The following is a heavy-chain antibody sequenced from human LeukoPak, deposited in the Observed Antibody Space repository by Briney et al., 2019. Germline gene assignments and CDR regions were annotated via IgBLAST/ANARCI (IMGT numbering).Heavy chain of an antibody. D-gene: IGHD3-10*01. Sequence: ASVKVSCKASGYSFTSYDINWVPEGPGEGLECRGWMNPNSGNTGYAQKFQGRVTMTRNTSISKAYMELSSLRSEDTAVYYCARGRLVRGVIIYDYWGQGTLVTVSS. CDR2: MNPNSGNT. J-gene: IGHJ4*02. CDR3: ARGRLVRGVIIYDY. V-gene: IGHV1-8*01. CDR1: GYSFTSYD.